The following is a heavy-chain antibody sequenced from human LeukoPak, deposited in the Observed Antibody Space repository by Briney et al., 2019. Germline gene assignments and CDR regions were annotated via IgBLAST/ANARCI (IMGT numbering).Heavy chain of an antibody. V-gene: IGHV3-30*18. CDR3: AKDLMKYYYDSSGYPGY. D-gene: IGHD3-22*01. CDR1: GFTFSSYG. CDR2: ISYDGSNK. Sequence: GGSLRLSCAASGFTFSSYGMHWVRQAPGKGLEWVAVISYDGSNKYYADSVKGRFTISRDDSKNTLYLQMNSLRAEDTAVYYCAKDLMKYYYDSSGYPGYWGQGTLVTVSS. J-gene: IGHJ4*02.